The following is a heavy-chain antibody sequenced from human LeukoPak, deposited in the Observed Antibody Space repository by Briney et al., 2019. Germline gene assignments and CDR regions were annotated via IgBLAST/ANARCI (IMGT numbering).Heavy chain of an antibody. V-gene: IGHV1-69*05. D-gene: IGHD3-22*01. CDR3: ARGYYYDSSGYFDYFDY. CDR1: GGTFTSYA. Sequence: ASGKVSCTASGGTFTSYAISWGREAPGQGLEWMGGIIPIRGTANYAQKFQGRVTITTNESTSTEYMELSRLRSEDTAVYYCARGYYYDSSGYFDYFDYWGQGTLVTVSS. J-gene: IGHJ4*02. CDR2: IIPIRGTA.